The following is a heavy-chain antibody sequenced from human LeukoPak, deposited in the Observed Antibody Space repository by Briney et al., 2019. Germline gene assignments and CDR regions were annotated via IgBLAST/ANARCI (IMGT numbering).Heavy chain of an antibody. Sequence: SQTLSLTCTVSGGSISSGGYYWSWIRQHPGKGLEWIGYIYYSGSTYYNPSLKSRVTISVDTSKNQFSLKPSSVTAADTAVYYCARAGVGATSWFDPWGQGTLVTVSS. CDR1: GGSISSGGYY. CDR3: ARAGVGATSWFDP. V-gene: IGHV4-31*03. CDR2: IYYSGST. J-gene: IGHJ5*02. D-gene: IGHD1-26*01.